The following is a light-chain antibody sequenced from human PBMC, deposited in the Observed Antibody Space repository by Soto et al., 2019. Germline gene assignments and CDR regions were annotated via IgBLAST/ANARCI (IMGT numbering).Light chain of an antibody. CDR1: QSVSSK. Sequence: EIVMTQSPATRSVSPGERATLSCRASQSVSSKLAWYQQKPGQPPRLLIYGASTRATGISARFSGSGSGTEFTLTISSLQSEDFAVYYCQQYNNWPLTFGGGTKVDIK. V-gene: IGKV3-15*01. CDR3: QQYNNWPLT. J-gene: IGKJ4*01. CDR2: GAS.